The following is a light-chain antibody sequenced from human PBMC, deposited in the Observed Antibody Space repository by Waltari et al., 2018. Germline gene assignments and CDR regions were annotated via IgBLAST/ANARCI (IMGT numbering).Light chain of an antibody. V-gene: IGLV2-23*02. J-gene: IGLJ2*01. CDR1: SSAVGSYNL. CDR2: EVS. Sequence: QSALTQPASVSGSPAQSLTISCPGTSSAVGSYNLVSWYQQHPGKAPKLMIYEVSKRPSGVSNRVSGSKSGNTASLTISGLQAEDEADYYCCSYAGLVVFGGGTKLTVL. CDR3: CSYAGLVV.